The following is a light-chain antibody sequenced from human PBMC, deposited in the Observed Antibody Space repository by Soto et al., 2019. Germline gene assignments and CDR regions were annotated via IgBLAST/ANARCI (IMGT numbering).Light chain of an antibody. CDR1: RDIGRG. J-gene: IGKJ4*01. CDR2: GAS. CDR3: HQYDSYPLT. Sequence: DIQMTQSPSSLSASVGDKVTITCRARRDIGRGLAWYQQKPEQAPKSLIYGASTLQTGVPSRFSGRGSGTDFTLSINDLQPEAFATYYCHQYDSYPLTFGGGTKVEIK. V-gene: IGKV1D-16*02.